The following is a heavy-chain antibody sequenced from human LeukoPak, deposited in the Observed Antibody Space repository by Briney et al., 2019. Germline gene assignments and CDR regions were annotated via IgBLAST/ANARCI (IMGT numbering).Heavy chain of an antibody. CDR1: GYTFTSYG. D-gene: IGHD1-14*01. Sequence: ASVKVSCKASGYTFTSYGITWVRQAPGQGLEWMGWISPYNGNTNKAQKLQGRVTMTTDTSTSTAYRELRSLRYGDTAVYYCARVNHRVTDAFDIWGQGTMVTVSS. J-gene: IGHJ3*02. CDR2: ISPYNGNT. V-gene: IGHV1-18*01. CDR3: ARVNHRVTDAFDI.